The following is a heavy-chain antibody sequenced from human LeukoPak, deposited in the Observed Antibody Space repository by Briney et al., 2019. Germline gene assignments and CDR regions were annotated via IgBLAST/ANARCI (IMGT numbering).Heavy chain of an antibody. Sequence: SGTLSLTCAVSGGSSSSSHWWSWVRQPPGKGLEWIGEISHSGSTNYNPSLKSRVTISVDTSKNQFSLKLSSVTAADTAVYYCARDPGRWQQLGYFDYWGQGTLVTVSS. CDR3: ARDPGRWQQLGYFDY. V-gene: IGHV4-4*02. CDR2: ISHSGST. D-gene: IGHD5-24*01. J-gene: IGHJ4*02. CDR1: GGSSSSSHW.